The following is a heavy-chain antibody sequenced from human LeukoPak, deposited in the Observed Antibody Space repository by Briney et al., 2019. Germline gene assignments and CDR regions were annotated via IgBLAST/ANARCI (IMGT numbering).Heavy chain of an antibody. J-gene: IGHJ4*02. V-gene: IGHV3-30*18. D-gene: IGHD3-22*01. CDR2: ISYDGSNK. Sequence: PGRSLRLSCAASGFTFNAYGMHCVRQAPGKGLEWVAVISYDGSNKYYADSVKGRFTISRDNSKNTLYLQMNSLRAEDTAVYYCAKAGYYDSSGSFDYWGQGTLVTVSS. CDR1: GFTFNAYG. CDR3: AKAGYYDSSGSFDY.